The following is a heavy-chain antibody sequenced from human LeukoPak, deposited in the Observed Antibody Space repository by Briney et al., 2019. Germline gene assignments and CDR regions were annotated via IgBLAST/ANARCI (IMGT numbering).Heavy chain of an antibody. Sequence: GESLKISCKGSGYSFTSYWIGWVRQMPGKGLEWMGIIYPGDSDTRYSPSFQGQVTISADKSISTAYLQWSSPKASDTAMYYCARRDYYDSSGTDAFDIWGQGTMVTVSS. J-gene: IGHJ3*02. V-gene: IGHV5-51*01. CDR3: ARRDYYDSSGTDAFDI. CDR1: GYSFTSYW. D-gene: IGHD3-22*01. CDR2: IYPGDSDT.